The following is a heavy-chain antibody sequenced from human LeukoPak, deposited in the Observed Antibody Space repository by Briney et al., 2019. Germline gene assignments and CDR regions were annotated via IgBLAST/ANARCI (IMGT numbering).Heavy chain of an antibody. J-gene: IGHJ4*02. Sequence: GGSLRLSRAASGFTFSSYWMHWVRQAPGKGLVWVSRINSDGSSTSYADSVKGRFTISRDNAKNTLYLQMNSLRAEDTAVYYCAKGAPTWELPHDYWGQGTLVTVSS. CDR2: INSDGSST. CDR3: AKGAPTWELPHDY. V-gene: IGHV3-74*01. D-gene: IGHD1-26*01. CDR1: GFTFSSYW.